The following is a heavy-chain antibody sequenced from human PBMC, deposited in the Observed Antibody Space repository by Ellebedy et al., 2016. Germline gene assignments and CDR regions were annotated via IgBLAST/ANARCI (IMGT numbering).Heavy chain of an antibody. D-gene: IGHD3-10*01. Sequence: GGSLRLSCAASGFTFSSYGMHWVRQAPGKGLEWVAVISYDGSNKYYADSVKGRFTISRDNSKNTLYLQMNSLRAEDTAVYYCARLITMVRGRWNYYYMDVWGKGTTVTVSS. CDR3: ARLITMVRGRWNYYYMDV. CDR1: GFTFSSYG. J-gene: IGHJ6*03. CDR2: ISYDGSNK. V-gene: IGHV3-30*03.